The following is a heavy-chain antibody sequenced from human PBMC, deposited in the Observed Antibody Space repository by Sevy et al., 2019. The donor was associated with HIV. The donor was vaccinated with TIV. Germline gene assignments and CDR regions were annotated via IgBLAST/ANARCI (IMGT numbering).Heavy chain of an antibody. Sequence: GGSLRLSCAASGFTFSSYGMHWVRQAPGKGLEWVAVIWYDGSNKYYADSVKGPFTISRDNSKNTLYLQMNSLRAEDTAVYYCARERRYYGSGSYSQPLYYFDYWGQGTLVTVSS. J-gene: IGHJ4*02. CDR1: GFTFSSYG. CDR3: ARERRYYGSGSYSQPLYYFDY. D-gene: IGHD3-10*01. CDR2: IWYDGSNK. V-gene: IGHV3-33*01.